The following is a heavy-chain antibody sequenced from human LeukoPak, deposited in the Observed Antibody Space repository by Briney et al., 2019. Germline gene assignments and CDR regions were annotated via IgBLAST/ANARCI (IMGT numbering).Heavy chain of an antibody. J-gene: IGHJ4*02. Sequence: GGSLRLSCAASGFTFSSYWMSWVRQAPGKGLEWVANIKQDGSEKYYVDSAKGRFTISRDNAKNSLYLQMNSLRAEDTAVYYCARVTPKRYCSSTSCFNDYWGQGTLVTVSS. CDR1: GFTFSSYW. V-gene: IGHV3-7*01. CDR3: ARVTPKRYCSSTSCFNDY. CDR2: IKQDGSEK. D-gene: IGHD2-2*01.